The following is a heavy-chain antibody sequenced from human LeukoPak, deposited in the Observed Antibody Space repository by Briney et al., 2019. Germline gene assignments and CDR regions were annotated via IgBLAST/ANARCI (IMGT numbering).Heavy chain of an antibody. Sequence: GGSLRLSCAASGFSFSDFYMSWIRQAPGKGLECVAYIGRSGGSTYYRDSVKGRFTISRDNAKSSVYLEMNSLRAEDTAVYYCARESHSSSSDDSWGQGTRVTVSS. D-gene: IGHD6-13*01. CDR2: IGRSGGST. V-gene: IGHV3-11*01. CDR1: GFSFSDFY. J-gene: IGHJ4*02. CDR3: ARESHSSSSDDS.